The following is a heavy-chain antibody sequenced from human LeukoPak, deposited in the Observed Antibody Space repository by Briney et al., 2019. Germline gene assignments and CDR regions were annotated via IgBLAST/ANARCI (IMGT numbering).Heavy chain of an antibody. V-gene: IGHV4-61*02. Sequence: SQTLSLTCTVSGGSISSGSYYWSWIRQPAGKGLEWIGRIYTSGSTNYNPSLKSRVTISVDTSKNQFSLKLSSVTAADTAVYYCARDGYSGYELDYWGQGTLVTVSS. CDR2: IYTSGST. J-gene: IGHJ4*02. CDR3: ARDGYSGYELDY. D-gene: IGHD5-12*01. CDR1: GGSISSGSYY.